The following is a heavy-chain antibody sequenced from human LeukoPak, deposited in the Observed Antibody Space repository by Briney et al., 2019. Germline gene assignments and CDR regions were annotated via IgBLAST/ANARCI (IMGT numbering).Heavy chain of an antibody. CDR2: IWNDGSNK. Sequence: PGGSLRLSCAASGFTFRNHGMHWIRQAPGKGLEWVAVIWNDGSNKKYVDSVKGRFTLSKDNSQNTLDLQVNSLRVEDTAFYYCVRDLWIREELSYFDYWGQGTLVTVSS. CDR1: GFTFRNHG. D-gene: IGHD1-7*01. V-gene: IGHV3-33*01. J-gene: IGHJ4*02. CDR3: VRDLWIREELSYFDY.